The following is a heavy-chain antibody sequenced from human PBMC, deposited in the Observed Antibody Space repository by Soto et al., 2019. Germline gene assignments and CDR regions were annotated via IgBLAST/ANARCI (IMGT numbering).Heavy chain of an antibody. Sequence: ASVKVSCKASGYTFTGYYMHWVRQAPGQGLEWMGWINPNSGGTNYAQKFQGWVTMTRDTSISTAYMELSRLRSDDTAVYYCARDSSPRETYYYDSSGYLPMYYFDYWGQGTLVTVSS. V-gene: IGHV1-2*04. J-gene: IGHJ4*02. CDR1: GYTFTGYY. CDR2: INPNSGGT. CDR3: ARDSSPRETYYYDSSGYLPMYYFDY. D-gene: IGHD3-22*01.